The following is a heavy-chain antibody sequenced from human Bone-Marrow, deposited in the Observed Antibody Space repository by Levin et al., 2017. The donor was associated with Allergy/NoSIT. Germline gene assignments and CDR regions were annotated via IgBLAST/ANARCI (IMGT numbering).Heavy chain of an antibody. D-gene: IGHD3-10*01. Sequence: GESLKISCKVSGYTLTELSMHWVRQAPGKGLEWMGGFDPEDGETIYAQKFQGRVTMTEDTSTDTAYMELSSLRSEDTAVYYCATERITMVRGVISGRWFDPWGQGTLVTVSS. CDR3: ATERITMVRGVISGRWFDP. CDR2: FDPEDGET. J-gene: IGHJ5*02. V-gene: IGHV1-24*01. CDR1: GYTLTELS.